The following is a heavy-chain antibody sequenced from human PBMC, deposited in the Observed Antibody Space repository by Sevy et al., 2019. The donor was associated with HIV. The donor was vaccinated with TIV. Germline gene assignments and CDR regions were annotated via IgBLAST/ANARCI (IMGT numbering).Heavy chain of an antibody. D-gene: IGHD6-13*01. V-gene: IGHV1-8*01. Sequence: ASVKVSCKASGYTFTCYDLNWVRQATGQGLEWMGWINPSSGNTGYAQKFQGRVTMTRNTSISTAYMELSSLRSEDTAVYYCASVYSSRWDDAFDIWGQGPMVTVSS. J-gene: IGHJ3*02. CDR3: ASVYSSRWDDAFDI. CDR1: GYTFTCYD. CDR2: INPSSGNT.